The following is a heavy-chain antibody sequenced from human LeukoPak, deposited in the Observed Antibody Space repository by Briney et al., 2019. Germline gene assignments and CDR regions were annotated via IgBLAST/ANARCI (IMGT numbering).Heavy chain of an antibody. V-gene: IGHV4-4*07. J-gene: IGHJ5*02. CDR1: GGSISIYY. D-gene: IGHD4-11*01. CDR2: FYTSGNT. Sequence: SETLSLTCTVSGGSISIYYWSWVRQPAGKGLEWIGRFYTSGNTNYNPALKSRVTISVDTSKNQFSLKLSSVTAADTAVYYCARDRTEITVRGSHNWFDPWGQGTLVTVSS. CDR3: ARDRTEITVRGSHNWFDP.